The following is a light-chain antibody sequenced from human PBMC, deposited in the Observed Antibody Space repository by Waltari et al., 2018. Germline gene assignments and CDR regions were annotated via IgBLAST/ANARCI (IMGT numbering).Light chain of an antibody. CDR1: SSDIGTYNY. J-gene: IGLJ3*02. Sequence: SALTQPASVSGSPGQSITISCTGPSSDIGTYNYASWSQRPPAKAPKLMLYDVNKRPSGVSYRFSGSKSGNTASLTISGLQAEDEADYYCSSYSRITTSVVFGGGTKLTVL. CDR2: DVN. CDR3: SSYSRITTSVV. V-gene: IGLV2-14*01.